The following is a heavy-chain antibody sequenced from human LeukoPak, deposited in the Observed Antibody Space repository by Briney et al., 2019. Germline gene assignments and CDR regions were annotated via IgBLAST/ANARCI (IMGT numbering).Heavy chain of an antibody. J-gene: IGHJ4*02. D-gene: IGHD2-15*01. V-gene: IGHV4-59*02. Sequence: SETLSLTCIVSGSSVSGYYWNWIRQSPGRGLEWIGYTHHSGETKYNPSLQSRVTMSVDSSRNHFYLNLLFLTAADTAIYFCAGDPPEDRWNSFDYWGQGALVTVSS. CDR2: THHSGET. CDR1: GSSVSGYY. CDR3: AGDPPEDRWNSFDY.